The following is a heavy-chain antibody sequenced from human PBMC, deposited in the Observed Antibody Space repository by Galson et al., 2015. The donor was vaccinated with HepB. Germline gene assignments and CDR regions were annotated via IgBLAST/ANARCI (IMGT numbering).Heavy chain of an antibody. Sequence: SLRLSCAASGFTFDSYWMSWVRQAPGKGLEWVATIKQSGSEKDYEDSVKGRFTISRDNAKNSVYLQMNSLRAEDTAVHYCARDGAPYDYLWETYPLDFDYWGQGTLVTVSS. CDR2: IKQSGSEK. V-gene: IGHV3-7*01. J-gene: IGHJ4*02. CDR3: ARDGAPYDYLWETYPLDFDY. D-gene: IGHD3-16*02. CDR1: GFTFDSYW.